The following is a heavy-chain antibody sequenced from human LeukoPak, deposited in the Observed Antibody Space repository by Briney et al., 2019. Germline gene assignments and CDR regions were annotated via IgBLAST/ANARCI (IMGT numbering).Heavy chain of an antibody. CDR3: ARGYYDSSGYSRFDY. V-gene: IGHV4-4*07. J-gene: IGHJ4*02. D-gene: IGHD3-22*01. Sequence: SETLSLTCTVSGGSISSYYWSWIRQPAGKGLEWIGRIYPSGGTNYNPSLKSRVTMSVDTSKNQFSLKLSSVTAADTAVYYCARGYYDSSGYSRFDYWGQGTLVTVSS. CDR2: IYPSGGT. CDR1: GGSISSYY.